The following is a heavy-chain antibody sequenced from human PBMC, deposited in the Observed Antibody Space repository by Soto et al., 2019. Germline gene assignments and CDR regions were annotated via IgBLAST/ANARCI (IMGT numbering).Heavy chain of an antibody. J-gene: IGHJ4*02. CDR1: GGSISSSSYY. V-gene: IGHV4-39*01. CDR3: AGRPIAAAGPYYFDY. D-gene: IGHD6-13*01. Sequence: QLQLQESGPGLVKPSETLSLTCTVSGGSISSSSYYWGWIRQPPGKGLEWIGSIYYSGSTYYNPSLKSRVTISVDTSKNQFSLKLSSVTAADTAVYYCAGRPIAAAGPYYFDYWGQGTLVTVSS. CDR2: IYYSGST.